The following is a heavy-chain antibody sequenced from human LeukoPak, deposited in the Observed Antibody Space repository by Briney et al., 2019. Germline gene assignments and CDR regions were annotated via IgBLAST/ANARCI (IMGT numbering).Heavy chain of an antibody. CDR3: ARGLWFGELYSGYFDY. V-gene: IGHV4-34*01. CDR1: GGSFSGYY. J-gene: IGHJ4*02. CDR2: INHSRST. D-gene: IGHD3-10*01. Sequence: SETLSLTCAVYGGSFSGYYWSWIRQPPGKGREGIGEINHSRSTNYNPPLKSRVTISVDTSKNQFSLKLSSVTAADTAVYYCARGLWFGELYSGYFDYWGQGTLVTVSS.